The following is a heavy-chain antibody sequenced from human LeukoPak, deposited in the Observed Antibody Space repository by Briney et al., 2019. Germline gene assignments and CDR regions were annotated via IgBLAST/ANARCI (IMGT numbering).Heavy chain of an antibody. Sequence: GGSLRLSCAASGFTFSNYGMSWVRQAPGKGLEWVSAISGSGGSIYYADSVKGRFTISRDNSKNTLYLQMNSLRAEDTAVYYCARARSSYGYGDAFDIWGQGTMVTVSS. CDR1: GFTFSNYG. V-gene: IGHV3-23*01. D-gene: IGHD5-18*01. CDR3: ARARSSYGYGDAFDI. J-gene: IGHJ3*02. CDR2: ISGSGGSI.